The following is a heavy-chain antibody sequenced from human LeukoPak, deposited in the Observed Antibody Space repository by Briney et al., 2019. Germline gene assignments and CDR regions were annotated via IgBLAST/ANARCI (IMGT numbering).Heavy chain of an antibody. V-gene: IGHV1-2*02. CDR1: GYTFTGYY. CDR3: ARVCIFGVVYTWFDP. CDR2: INPNSGGT. J-gene: IGHJ5*02. Sequence: ASVKVSCKASGYTFTGYYMHWVRQAPGQGLEWMGWINPNSGGTNYAQKFQGRVTMTRDTSISTAYMELSRLRSDDTAVYYCARVCIFGVVYTWFDPWGQGTLVTVSS. D-gene: IGHD3-3*01.